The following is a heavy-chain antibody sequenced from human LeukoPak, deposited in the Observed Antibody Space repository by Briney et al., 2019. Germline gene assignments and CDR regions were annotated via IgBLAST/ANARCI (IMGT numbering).Heavy chain of an antibody. J-gene: IGHJ4*02. Sequence: GSLKLSCAASGFTFSSYWMNWVRQAPGKGLEWVANIKQDGSERYYVDSVKGRFTISRDNAKKLLSLQMNSLRGDDTAVYYCARAVYRMSGTGAPFDYWGQGTLVTVSS. D-gene: IGHD3-3*01. V-gene: IGHV3-7*05. CDR1: GFTFSSYW. CDR2: IKQDGSER. CDR3: ARAVYRMSGTGAPFDY.